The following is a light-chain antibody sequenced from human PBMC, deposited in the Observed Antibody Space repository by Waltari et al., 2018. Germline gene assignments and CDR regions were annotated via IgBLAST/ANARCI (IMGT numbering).Light chain of an antibody. CDR1: QSVGSNY. Sequence: DIVLTQSPGTLSLSPGERATLSCRASQSVGSNYLAWYQQKPGQAPRLLIYAASSRATGIPDTFSGSGSGTDFTLTISRLEPEDFAVYYCQQYGSSPRTFGQGTKVEIK. CDR3: QQYGSSPRT. J-gene: IGKJ1*01. CDR2: AAS. V-gene: IGKV3-20*01.